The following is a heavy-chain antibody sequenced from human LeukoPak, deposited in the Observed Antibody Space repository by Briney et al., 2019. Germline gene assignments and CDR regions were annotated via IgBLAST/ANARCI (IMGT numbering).Heavy chain of an antibody. CDR2: IYYSGST. J-gene: IGHJ5*02. D-gene: IGHD2-2*02. V-gene: IGHV4-39*01. CDR1: GGSISSSSYY. CDR3: ASHIPVPAAIPFEP. Sequence: SETLSPTCTVSGGSISSSSYYWGWIRQPPGKGLERIGSIYYSGSTYYNPSLKSRVTISVDTSKNQFSLKLSSVTAADTAVYYCASHIPVPAAIPFEPWGQGTLVTVSS.